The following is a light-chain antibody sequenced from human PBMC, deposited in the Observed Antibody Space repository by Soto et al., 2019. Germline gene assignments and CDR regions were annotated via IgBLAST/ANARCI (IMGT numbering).Light chain of an antibody. J-gene: IGKJ5*01. Sequence: EIVLTQSPGTLSLSPGERVTLSCRASQSLSGNYLAWYQQKPGQAPKFLIYGASNRATDIPDRFSGGGSVTDFALTINRLEPEDSAVYYCQQYGHSPITFGQGTRLEIK. V-gene: IGKV3-20*01. CDR3: QQYGHSPIT. CDR1: QSLSGNY. CDR2: GAS.